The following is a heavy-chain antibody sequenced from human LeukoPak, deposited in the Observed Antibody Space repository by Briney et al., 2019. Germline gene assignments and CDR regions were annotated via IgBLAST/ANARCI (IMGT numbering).Heavy chain of an antibody. Sequence: GSLRLSCAASGFTFSSYSMNWVRQAPGKGLEWIGEINHSGSTNYNPSLKSRVTISVDTSKNQFSLKLSSVTAADTAVYYCAVAVAGSTMVWFDPWGQGTLVTVSS. J-gene: IGHJ5*02. V-gene: IGHV4-34*08. CDR3: AVAVAGSTMVWFDP. CDR1: GFTFSSYS. CDR2: INHSGST. D-gene: IGHD6-19*01.